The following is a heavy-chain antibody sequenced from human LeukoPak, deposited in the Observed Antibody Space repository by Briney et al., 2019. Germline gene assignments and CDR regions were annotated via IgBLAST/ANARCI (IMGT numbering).Heavy chain of an antibody. J-gene: IGHJ4*01. CDR2: IKQDGSET. Sequence: GGSLRLSCAASGFTFSSYAMSWVRQVPGKGLEWVANIKQDGSETTYADSVRGRFTIFRDNAKDSVYLQMNSLRAEDSATYYCVREGFYFFDLWGQGTLVTVSS. V-gene: IGHV3-7*01. CDR1: GFTFSSYA. CDR3: VREGFYFFDL.